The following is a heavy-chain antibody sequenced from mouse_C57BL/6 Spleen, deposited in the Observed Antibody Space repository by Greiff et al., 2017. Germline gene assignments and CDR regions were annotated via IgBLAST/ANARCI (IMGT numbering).Heavy chain of an antibody. V-gene: IGHV3-6*01. CDR2: ISYDGSN. D-gene: IGHD2-4*01. J-gene: IGHJ1*03. CDR3: AREGLRRHWYFDV. CDR1: GYSITSGYY. Sequence: EVKLMESGPGLVKPSQSLSLTCSVTGYSITSGYYWYWIRQFPGNKLEWMCYISYDGSNNYTPSLKNRLSITRDTSKNQCFLKLNSVTTEDTATYYCAREGLRRHWYFDVWGTGTTVTVSS.